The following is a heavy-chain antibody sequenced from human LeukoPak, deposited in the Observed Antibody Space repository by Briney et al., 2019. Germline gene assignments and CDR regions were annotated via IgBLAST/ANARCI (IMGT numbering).Heavy chain of an antibody. D-gene: IGHD2-15*01. CDR1: GYTFTSYG. CDR2: ISAYNGNT. Sequence: ASVKVSCKASGYTFTSYGISWVRQAPGQGLEWMGWISAYNGNTNYAQKLQGRVTMTTDASTSTAYMELRSLRSDDTAVYYCARDRCSGGSCQFDYWGQGTLVTVSS. J-gene: IGHJ4*02. V-gene: IGHV1-18*01. CDR3: ARDRCSGGSCQFDY.